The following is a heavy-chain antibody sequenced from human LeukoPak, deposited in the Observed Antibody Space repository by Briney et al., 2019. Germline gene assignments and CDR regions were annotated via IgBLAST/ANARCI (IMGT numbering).Heavy chain of an antibody. CDR1: GGSFSGYY. J-gene: IGHJ4*02. V-gene: IGHV4-34*01. Sequence: SETLSLICAVYGGSFSGYYWSWIRQPTGKGLEWIGEINHSGSTNYNPSIKSRVTMSVDTSKNQFSLKLSSVTAADTAVYYCARRPMVRGVFDYWGQGTLVTVSS. CDR3: ARRPMVRGVFDY. CDR2: INHSGST. D-gene: IGHD3-10*01.